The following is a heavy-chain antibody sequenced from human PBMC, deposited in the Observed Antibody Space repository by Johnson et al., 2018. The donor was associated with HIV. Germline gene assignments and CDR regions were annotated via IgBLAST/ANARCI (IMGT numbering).Heavy chain of an antibody. V-gene: IGHV3-23*04. CDR3: ARDPFRNAFEF. Sequence: VLLVESGGGVVQPGRSLRLSCAASGFTFSTYAMSWVRQAPGKGLEWVSGISGGGGSTYYADSVKGRFPISRDKSKNTLYLPMNGLGGEDTAVYYCARDPFRNAFEFWGQGTMVTDSS. CDR2: ISGGGGST. D-gene: IGHD1-14*01. J-gene: IGHJ3*01. CDR1: GFTFSTYA.